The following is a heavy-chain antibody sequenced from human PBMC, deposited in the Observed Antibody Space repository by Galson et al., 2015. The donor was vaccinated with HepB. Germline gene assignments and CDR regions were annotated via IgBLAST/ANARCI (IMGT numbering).Heavy chain of an antibody. J-gene: IGHJ4*02. CDR3: VHRTTVTAVDY. D-gene: IGHD4-17*01. Sequence: PALVKPTQPLTLTCTFSGFSLTTSETTVGWVRQPPGKALEWLAFIYGNDDQRYSPSLQSRLTITKDTSKNQVVLTLTNMDPVDTATYFCVHRTTVTAVDYWGQGYLVTVSS. V-gene: IGHV2-5*01. CDR2: IYGNDDQ. CDR1: GFSLTTSETT.